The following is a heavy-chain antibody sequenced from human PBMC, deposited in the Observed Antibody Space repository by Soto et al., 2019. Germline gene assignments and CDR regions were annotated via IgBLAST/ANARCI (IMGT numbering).Heavy chain of an antibody. CDR2: INAGNGNT. CDR3: ARVAFDSSGWYQKLGTYGMDV. D-gene: IGHD6-19*01. Sequence: ASVKVSCKASGYTFTSYAMHWVRQAPGQRLEWMGWINAGNGNTKYSQKFQGRVTITRDTSASTAYMEVSSLRSEDTAVYYCARVAFDSSGWYQKLGTYGMDVWGQGTTVTVSS. J-gene: IGHJ6*02. CDR1: GYTFTSYA. V-gene: IGHV1-3*01.